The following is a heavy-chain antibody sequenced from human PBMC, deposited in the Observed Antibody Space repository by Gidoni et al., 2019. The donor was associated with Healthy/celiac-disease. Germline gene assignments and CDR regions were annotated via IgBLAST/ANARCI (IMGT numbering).Heavy chain of an antibody. CDR2: ISGSGGST. D-gene: IGHD3-16*02. CDR3: AKDTDYDYVWGSYRGSFDY. Sequence: EVQLVESGGGLVQPGGSLRLSCAASGFTFSSYALSWVRQAPGKGLEWVSAISGSGGSTYYADSVKGRFTISRDNSKNTLYLQMNSLRAEDTAVYYCAKDTDYDYVWGSYRGSFDYWGQGTLVTVSS. J-gene: IGHJ4*02. V-gene: IGHV3-23*04. CDR1: GFTFSSYA.